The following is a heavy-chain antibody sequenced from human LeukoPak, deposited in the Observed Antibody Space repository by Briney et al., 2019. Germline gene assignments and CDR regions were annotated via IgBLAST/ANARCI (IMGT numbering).Heavy chain of an antibody. D-gene: IGHD6-19*01. CDR2: IYYSGST. J-gene: IGHJ4*02. Sequence: SETLSLTCTVSGGSISSSSYYWGWIRQPPGKGLEWIGSIYYSGSTYYNPSLKSRVTISVDTSKNQFSLKLSSVTAADTAVYYCARLGYSSGWPYYFDYWGQGALVTVSS. V-gene: IGHV4-39*07. CDR1: GGSISSSSYY. CDR3: ARLGYSSGWPYYFDY.